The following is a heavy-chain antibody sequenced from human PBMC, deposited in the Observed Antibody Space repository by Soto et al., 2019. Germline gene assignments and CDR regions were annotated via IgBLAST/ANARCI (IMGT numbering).Heavy chain of an antibody. CDR1: SGSISGYS. Sequence: QVRLQESGPGLVKPSETLSLSCSFSSGSISGYSGAWIRQSPGKGLEWIGYVSYRGETQYNPSLKSLVTISLDMSKNQFSLNVTSVTAADTAVYYCARERGRQQLGRYYYYSAMDVWGQGTTVTVSS. CDR2: VSYRGET. CDR3: ARERGRQQLGRYYYYSAMDV. V-gene: IGHV4-59*01. D-gene: IGHD3-16*01. J-gene: IGHJ6*02.